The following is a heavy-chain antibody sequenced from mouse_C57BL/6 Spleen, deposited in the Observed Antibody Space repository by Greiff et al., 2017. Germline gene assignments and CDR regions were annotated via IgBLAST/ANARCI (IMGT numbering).Heavy chain of an antibody. J-gene: IGHJ3*01. Sequence: QVQLQQPGAELVKPGASVKLSCKASGYTFTSYWMHWVKQRPGQGLEWIGIIHPNSGSTNYNEKFKSKATLTVDKSSSTAYMQLSSLTSEDSAVYYCARDYGSSYEAYWGQGTLVTVSA. CDR2: IHPNSGST. CDR1: GYTFTSYW. V-gene: IGHV1-64*01. D-gene: IGHD1-1*01. CDR3: ARDYGSSYEAY.